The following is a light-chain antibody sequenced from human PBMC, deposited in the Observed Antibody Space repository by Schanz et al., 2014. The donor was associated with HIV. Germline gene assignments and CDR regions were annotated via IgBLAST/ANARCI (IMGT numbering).Light chain of an antibody. CDR1: SSDIGGYNY. Sequence: QSVLTQPASVSGSPGQSITISCTGTSSDIGGYNYVSWYQQHPGKAPKLMIYDVSNRPSGVSNRFSGSKSGNTASLTISGLQAEDEADYYCCSYGGSNNYVFGTGTKLTVL. CDR2: DVS. J-gene: IGLJ1*01. V-gene: IGLV2-14*03. CDR3: CSYGGSNNYV.